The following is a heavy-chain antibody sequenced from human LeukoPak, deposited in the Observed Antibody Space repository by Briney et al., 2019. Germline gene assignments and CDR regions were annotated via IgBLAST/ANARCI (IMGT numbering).Heavy chain of an antibody. CDR1: GFTFRSFA. D-gene: IGHD3-22*01. V-gene: IGHV3-23*01. Sequence: TGGSLRLSCAASGFTFRSFAMSWVRQAPGKGLEWVSVISGSGGITHYADSVKGRFTISRDNSRGTLYLQMNSLRAEDTAVYYCATDYYDNSGDYTLDYWGQGTLVTVSS. J-gene: IGHJ4*02. CDR2: ISGSGGIT. CDR3: ATDYYDNSGDYTLDY.